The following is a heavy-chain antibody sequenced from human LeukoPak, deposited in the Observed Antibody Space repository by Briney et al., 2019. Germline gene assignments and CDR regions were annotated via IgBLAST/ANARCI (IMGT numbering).Heavy chain of an antibody. V-gene: IGHV2-5*02. J-gene: IGHJ4*02. Sequence: SGPTLVKPTQTLTLTCTFSGFSLSTSGVGVGWIRQPPGKTLDWLALIYWDDDKRYSPSLKSRLTITKDTSKNQVVLTMTNMDPVDTATYYCAHTRLWFGELHFDYWGQGTLVTVSS. CDR1: GFSLSTSGVG. CDR2: IYWDDDK. D-gene: IGHD3-10*01. CDR3: AHTRLWFGELHFDY.